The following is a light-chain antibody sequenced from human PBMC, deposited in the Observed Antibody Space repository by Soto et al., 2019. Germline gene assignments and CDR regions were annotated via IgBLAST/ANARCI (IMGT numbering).Light chain of an antibody. CDR2: DVT. J-gene: IGLJ3*02. CDR1: SNDVGAYNY. CDR3: SSYTNSGSGV. V-gene: IGLV2-14*03. Sequence: QSALTQPASVSGSPGQSITISCTGTSNDVGAYNYVSWYQQPPGKAPKLMIYDVTYRPSGVSNRFSGSKSGSTASLTISGLQAEDEADYYCSSYTNSGSGVFGGGTKLTVL.